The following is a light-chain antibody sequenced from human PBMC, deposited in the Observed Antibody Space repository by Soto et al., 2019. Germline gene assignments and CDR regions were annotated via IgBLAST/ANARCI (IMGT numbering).Light chain of an antibody. CDR2: RAS. V-gene: IGKV3-15*01. CDR1: QNIYYN. CDR3: LQYHNLWA. Sequence: TVMTQSPATLSVSPGESATLSCRASQNIYYNVAWYQHRPGQAPRLLIYRASTRATGVPARFSGSGSGTEFTLTISSLQSEDFTVYSCLQYHNLWAFGQGTKVEI. J-gene: IGKJ1*01.